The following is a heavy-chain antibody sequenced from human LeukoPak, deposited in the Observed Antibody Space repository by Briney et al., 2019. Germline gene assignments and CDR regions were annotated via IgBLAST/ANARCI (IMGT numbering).Heavy chain of an antibody. Sequence: GASVKVCCKASGYTFTSYDINWVRQATGQGLEWMGWKNPNSGNTGYAQKFQGRVTMTRNTSISTAYMELSSLRSEDTAVYYCARGRLAVAGTYYYYGMDVWGQGTTVTVSS. CDR2: KNPNSGNT. CDR3: ARGRLAVAGTYYYYGMDV. D-gene: IGHD6-19*01. J-gene: IGHJ6*02. V-gene: IGHV1-8*01. CDR1: GYTFTSYD.